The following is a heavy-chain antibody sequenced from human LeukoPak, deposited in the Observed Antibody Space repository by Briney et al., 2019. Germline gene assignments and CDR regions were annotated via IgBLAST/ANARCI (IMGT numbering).Heavy chain of an antibody. CDR2: IRSDTGT. J-gene: IGHJ6*02. V-gene: IGHV3-66*01. CDR3: AGESNRRLHYYGIDV. Sequence: PGGSLRLSCAASGLSVSHNYMTWVRQAPGKGLQWVSMIRSDTGTDYADSVKGRFTISRDSSNNTLFLQMNSLRAEDTAVYYCAGESNRRLHYYGIDVWGLGTTVTVSS. D-gene: IGHD2-15*01. CDR1: GLSVSHNY.